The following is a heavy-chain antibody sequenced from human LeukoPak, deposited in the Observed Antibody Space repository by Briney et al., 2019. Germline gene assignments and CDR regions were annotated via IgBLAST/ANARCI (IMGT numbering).Heavy chain of an antibody. J-gene: IGHJ5*02. V-gene: IGHV4-31*03. D-gene: IGHD3-3*01. Sequence: SQTLSLTCTVSGGSISSGGYYWSWIRQHPGKGLEWIGYIYYSGSTYYNPSLKSRVTISVDTSKNQLSLKLSSVTAADTAVYYCARVLTDFWSGYYNWFDPWGQGTLVTVSS. CDR1: GGSISSGGYY. CDR2: IYYSGST. CDR3: ARVLTDFWSGYYNWFDP.